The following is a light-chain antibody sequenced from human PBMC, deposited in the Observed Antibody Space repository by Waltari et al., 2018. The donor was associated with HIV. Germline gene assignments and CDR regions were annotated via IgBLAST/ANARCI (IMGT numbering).Light chain of an antibody. CDR3: LQGYSTPLT. J-gene: IGKJ3*01. CDR2: GTS. Sequence: DIQMTQSPSSLSASVGDRVTITCRASQNIDIFLTWYQQKPGKAPTLLISGTSTFQSGVPSRFTASGSGTDFTLTINSLQPEDFATYFCLQGYSTPLTFGPGTKVDIK. V-gene: IGKV1-39*01. CDR1: QNIDIF.